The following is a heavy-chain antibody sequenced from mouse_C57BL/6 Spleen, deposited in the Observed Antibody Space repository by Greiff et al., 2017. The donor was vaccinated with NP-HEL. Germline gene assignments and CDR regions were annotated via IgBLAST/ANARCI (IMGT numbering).Heavy chain of an antibody. CDR2: IDPSDSYT. V-gene: IGHV1-69*01. CDR1: GYTFTSYW. Sequence: QVQLQQPGAELVMPGASVKLSCKASGYTFTSYWMHWVKQRPGQGLEWIGEIDPSDSYTNYNQKFKGKSTLTVDKSSSTAYMQLSSLTSEDSAVYYCASYYDGGGDYAMDYWGQGTSVTVSS. CDR3: ASYYDGGGDYAMDY. D-gene: IGHD1-1*01. J-gene: IGHJ4*01.